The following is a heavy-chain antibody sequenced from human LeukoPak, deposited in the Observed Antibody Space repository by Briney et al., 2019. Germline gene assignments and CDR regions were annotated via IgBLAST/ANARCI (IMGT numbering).Heavy chain of an antibody. V-gene: IGHV4-39*01. CDR1: GASISSYY. Sequence: SETLSLTCTVSGASISSYYWGWIRQPPGKGLEWIGSIYYSGSTYYNPSLKSRVTISVDTSKNQFSLKLSSVTAADTAVYYCARRVAAAGKILGYYYYMDVWGKGTTVTISS. J-gene: IGHJ6*03. CDR3: ARRVAAAGKILGYYYYMDV. CDR2: IYYSGST. D-gene: IGHD6-13*01.